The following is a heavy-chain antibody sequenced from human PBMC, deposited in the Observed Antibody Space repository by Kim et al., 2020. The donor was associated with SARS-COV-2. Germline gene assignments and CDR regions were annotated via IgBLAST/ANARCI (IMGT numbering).Heavy chain of an antibody. V-gene: IGHV1-8*01. CDR2: MNPNSGNT. CDR1: GYTFTSYD. Sequence: ASVKVSCKASGYTFTSYDINWVRQATGQGLEWMGWMNPNSGNTGYAQKFQGRVTMTRNTSISTAYMELSSLRSEDTAVYYCAREMFGGKSIFGVLPRKKYYYYGMDVWGQGTTVTVSS. D-gene: IGHD3-3*01. J-gene: IGHJ6*02. CDR3: AREMFGGKSIFGVLPRKKYYYYGMDV.